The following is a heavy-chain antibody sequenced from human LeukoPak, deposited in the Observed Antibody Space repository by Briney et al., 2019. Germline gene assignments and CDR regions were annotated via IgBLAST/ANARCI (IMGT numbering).Heavy chain of an antibody. CDR2: MNPNSGNT. V-gene: IGHV1-8*01. CDR1: GYTFTSDD. D-gene: IGHD6-13*01. J-gene: IGHJ6*02. CDR3: ARDPYSSSWYTYYYYGMDV. Sequence: ASVKVSCKASGYTFTSDDINWVRQATGQGLEWMGWMNPNSGNTGYAQKFQGRVTMTRNTSINTAYMELSSLRSEDTAVYYCARDPYSSSWYTYYYYGMDVWGQGTTVTVSS.